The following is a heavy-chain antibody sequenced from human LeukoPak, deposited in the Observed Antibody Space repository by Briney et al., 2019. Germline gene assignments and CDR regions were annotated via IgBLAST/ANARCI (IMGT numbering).Heavy chain of an antibody. CDR1: GFTFSSYA. V-gene: IGHV3-23*01. D-gene: IGHD3-10*01. CDR3: AKDPPPFRGVAADYFDY. CDR2: ISVSGGST. J-gene: IGHJ4*02. Sequence: GGSLRLSCAASGFTFSSYAMSWVRQAPGKGLECVSAISVSGGSTHYADSVKGRFTISRDNSKNTLYLQMNSLRAEDTAVYYCAKDPPPFRGVAADYFDYWGQGTLVTVSS.